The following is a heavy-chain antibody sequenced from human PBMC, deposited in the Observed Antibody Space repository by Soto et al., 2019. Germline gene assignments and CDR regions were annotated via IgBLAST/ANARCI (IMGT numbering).Heavy chain of an antibody. J-gene: IGHJ6*02. V-gene: IGHV1-18*01. CDR3: ARDHDDSPIFGVVIPPLDV. D-gene: IGHD3-3*01. CDR1: GYTFTSYG. CDR2: ISAYNGNT. Sequence: GASVKVSCKASGYTFTSYGISWVRQAPGQGLEWMGWISAYNGNTNYAQKLQGRVTMTTDTSTSTAYMELRSLRSDDTAVYYCARDHDDSPIFGVVIPPLDVWGQGTTVTVSS.